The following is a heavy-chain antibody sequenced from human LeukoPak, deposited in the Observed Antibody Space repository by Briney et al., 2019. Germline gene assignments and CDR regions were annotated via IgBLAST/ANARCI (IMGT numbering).Heavy chain of an antibody. V-gene: IGHV5-51*01. J-gene: IGHJ4*02. D-gene: IGHD3-3*01. CDR3: ARMTFGLYFFDY. Sequence: GESLKISCRTSGYNFSRFWIGWVRLMPGKGLEWMGIIYPDNSETKYSPSFQGQATISADKSISTAYLQWSSLKASDSAVYYCARMTFGLYFFDYWAQGSLVAVSS. CDR2: IYPDNSET. CDR1: GYNFSRFW.